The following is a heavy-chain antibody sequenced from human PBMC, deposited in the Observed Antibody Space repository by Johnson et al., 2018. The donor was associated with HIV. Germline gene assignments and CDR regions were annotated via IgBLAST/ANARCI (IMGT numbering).Heavy chain of an antibody. J-gene: IGHJ3*02. CDR1: GFSFSSYG. D-gene: IGHD3-3*01. CDR2: ISYDGSNK. CDR3: ARVGISDYDLAAFDI. V-gene: IGHV3-30*03. Sequence: QEQLVESGGGVVQPGRSLRLSCAASGFSFSSYGMHWVRQAPGKGLEWVAVISYDGSNKYYADSVKGRFTISRDNSKNTVFLQMDSLGVEDTAVYFCARVGISDYDLAAFDIWGQGTIVTVSS.